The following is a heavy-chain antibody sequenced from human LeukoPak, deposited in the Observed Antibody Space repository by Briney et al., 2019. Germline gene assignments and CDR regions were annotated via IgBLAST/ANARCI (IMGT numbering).Heavy chain of an antibody. CDR1: GFTFNSYW. J-gene: IGHJ4*02. CDR2: INTDGSST. Sequence: QPGGSLRLSCAASGFTFNSYWMHWVRQAPGKGLLWVSRINTDGSSTHYADSVKGRLTISRDNAKNMLYLQMNGLRAEDTAVYYCVVWGEESGAHRFAHWGQGTLVTVSS. D-gene: IGHD2-15*01. CDR3: VVWGEESGAHRFAH. V-gene: IGHV3-74*01.